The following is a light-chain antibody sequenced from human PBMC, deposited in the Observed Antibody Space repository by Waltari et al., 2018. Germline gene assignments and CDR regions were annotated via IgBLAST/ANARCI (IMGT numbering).Light chain of an antibody. V-gene: IGKV1-39*01. CDR3: QQSYSLPLT. CDR1: RTISND. Sequence: EDRVTITCRASRTISNDLNWYQQKPGKAPKLLIYSAFRLQSGVPSRFSGGGSGTDFTLTISSLQAEDFATYYCQQSYSLPLTFGGGTKVEMK. J-gene: IGKJ4*01. CDR2: SAF.